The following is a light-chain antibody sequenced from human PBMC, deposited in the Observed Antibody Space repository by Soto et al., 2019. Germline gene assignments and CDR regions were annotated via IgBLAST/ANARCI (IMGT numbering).Light chain of an antibody. Sequence: QSALTQPRSVSGSPGQSVTISCTGTSSDVGRYNYVSWYQQHPGKAPKLMIYDVSNWPSGVSNRFSGSKSGNTASLTISGLRAEDEADYYCNSYTSNNTYVFGTGTKLTVL. CDR2: DVS. J-gene: IGLJ1*01. CDR3: NSYTSNNTYV. V-gene: IGLV2-14*03. CDR1: SSDVGRYNY.